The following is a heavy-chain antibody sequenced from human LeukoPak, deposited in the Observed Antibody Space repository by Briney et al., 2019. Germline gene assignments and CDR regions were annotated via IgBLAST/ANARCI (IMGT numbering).Heavy chain of an antibody. V-gene: IGHV1-8*02. CDR3: ARGSSSWNAFDI. CDR1: GYTFSNYY. D-gene: IGHD6-13*01. CDR2: MNPNSGNT. Sequence: GASVKVSCKASGYTFSNYYMHWVRQATGQGLEWMGWMNPNSGNTGYAQKFQGRVTMTRDTSISTAYMELSSLRSEDTAVYYCARGSSSWNAFDIWGQGTMVTVSS. J-gene: IGHJ3*02.